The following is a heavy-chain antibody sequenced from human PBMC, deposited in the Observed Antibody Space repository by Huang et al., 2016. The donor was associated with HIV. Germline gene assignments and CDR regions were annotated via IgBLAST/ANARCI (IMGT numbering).Heavy chain of an antibody. CDR3: TTWISTAAGGN. Sequence: EVQLIESGGGLVKPGSSLRLPCEGSGFSFSTVWMSWGRQTPWKGLEWVALIKNSLDGGTTDYAAPVGCRFIISRDDSKNRVDLQMHDLKAADTAVYYCTTWISTAAGGNWGQGTLVTVSS. CDR1: GFSFSTVW. CDR2: IKNSLDGGTT. D-gene: IGHD2-15*01. J-gene: IGHJ4*02. V-gene: IGHV3-15*01.